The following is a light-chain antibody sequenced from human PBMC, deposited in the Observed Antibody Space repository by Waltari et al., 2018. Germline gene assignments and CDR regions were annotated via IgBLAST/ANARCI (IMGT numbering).Light chain of an antibody. V-gene: IGLV2-14*03. Sequence: QSALTQPASVSGSPGQSITISCTGTSTDVGGSNYVCWYQQQPGQAPKLLIYDVTNRPSGVSNRFSGSKSGNTAYLTISGLQAEDEATYYCISYSRISVGVFGGGTRLTVL. J-gene: IGLJ3*02. CDR3: ISYSRISVGV. CDR2: DVT. CDR1: STDVGGSNY.